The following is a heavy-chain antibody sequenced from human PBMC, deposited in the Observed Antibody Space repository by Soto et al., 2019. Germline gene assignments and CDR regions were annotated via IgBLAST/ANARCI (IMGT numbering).Heavy chain of an antibody. CDR3: ARSGYRSRWRYYYYYGMDV. CDR1: GGSISSYY. J-gene: IGHJ6*02. Sequence: SETLSLTCTVSGGSISSYYWSWIRQPPGKGLEWIGYIYYSGSTNYNPSLKSRVTISVDTSKDQFSLKLSSVTAADTAVYYCARSGYRSRWRYYYYYGMDVWGQGTTVTVYS. D-gene: IGHD6-13*01. V-gene: IGHV4-59*01. CDR2: IYYSGST.